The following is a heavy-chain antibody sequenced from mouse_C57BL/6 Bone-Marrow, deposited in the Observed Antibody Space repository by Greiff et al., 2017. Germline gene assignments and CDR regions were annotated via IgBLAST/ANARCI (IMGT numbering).Heavy chain of an antibody. J-gene: IGHJ4*01. CDR2: IYTSDSET. CDR1: GYTFTSYG. D-gene: IGHD5-1-1*01. V-gene: IGHV1-61*01. Sequence: VQLQQPGAELVRPGSSVKLSCKASGYTFTSYGMGWVKQRPGQGLEWIGNIYTSDSETHYNQKFKDKATLTVDKSSSTAYMQISSLPSESSAVYYYARIGSEGKNTYYAMDDWGQGTSGTVSS. CDR3: ARIGSEGKNTYYAMDD.